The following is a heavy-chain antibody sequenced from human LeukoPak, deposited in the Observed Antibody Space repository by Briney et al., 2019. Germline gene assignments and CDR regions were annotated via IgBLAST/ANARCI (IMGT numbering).Heavy chain of an antibody. CDR1: GGSISSGGYY. Sequence: SETLSLTCTVSGGSISSGGYYWSWIRQHPGRGLEWIGYIYYSGSTYYNPSLKSRVTISVDTSKNQFSLKLSSVTAADTAVYYCARERTTVVTPPTFDIWGQGTMVTVSS. J-gene: IGHJ3*02. CDR3: ARERTTVVTPPTFDI. V-gene: IGHV4-31*03. D-gene: IGHD4-23*01. CDR2: IYYSGST.